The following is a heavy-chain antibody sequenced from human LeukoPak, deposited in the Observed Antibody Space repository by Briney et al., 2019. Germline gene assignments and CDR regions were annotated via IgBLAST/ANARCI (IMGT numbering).Heavy chain of an antibody. CDR3: VRIRYDSSGRYFDN. CDR1: GFTFSSNW. Sequence: GGSLRLSCAASGFTFSSNWMHWVRQAPGKGLVWVSHINGDGGSTSYADSLKGRFTISRDNAKNTLYLQMNGLRAEDTAVYYCVRIRYDSSGRYFDNWGQGTLVTVSS. J-gene: IGHJ4*02. D-gene: IGHD3-22*01. CDR2: INGDGGST. V-gene: IGHV3-74*01.